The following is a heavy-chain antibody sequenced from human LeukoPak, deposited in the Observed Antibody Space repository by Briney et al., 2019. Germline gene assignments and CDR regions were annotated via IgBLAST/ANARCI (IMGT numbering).Heavy chain of an antibody. V-gene: IGHV3-66*01. D-gene: IGHD5-18*01. CDR2: LYSGGST. Sequence: GGSLTLSYAASALIVRRHYMSWARQAPGKPLEWGSLLYSGGSTYYADSVKGRFTISRDNSKNTLYLQMNSLRAEDTAVHYCARLYVDTAMAEYYFDYWGQGTLVTVSS. CDR3: ARLYVDTAMAEYYFDY. CDR1: ALIVRRHY. J-gene: IGHJ4*02.